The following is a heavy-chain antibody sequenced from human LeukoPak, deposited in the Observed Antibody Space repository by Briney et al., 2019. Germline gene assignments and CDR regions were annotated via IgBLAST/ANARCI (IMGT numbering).Heavy chain of an antibody. J-gene: IGHJ6*03. Sequence: PSETLSLTCTVSGGSISNYSWSWIRQPPEKGLEWIGYIYYSGSTYYNPSLKSRVTISVDTSKNQFSLKLSSVTAADTAVYYCARGEVGDYYYYMDVWGKGTTVTVSS. CDR1: GGSISNYS. CDR3: ARGEVGDYYYYMDV. CDR2: IYYSGST. V-gene: IGHV4-59*12. D-gene: IGHD3-16*01.